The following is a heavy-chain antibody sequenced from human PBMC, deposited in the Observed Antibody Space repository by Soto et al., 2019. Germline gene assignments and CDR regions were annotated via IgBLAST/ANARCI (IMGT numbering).Heavy chain of an antibody. J-gene: IGHJ4*02. V-gene: IGHV4-4*02. CDR2: IYHMGST. D-gene: IGHD6-19*01. CDR3: ARDREMGSSGWHVDY. Sequence: QVQLQESGPGLVKPSGTLSLTCAVSGGSISSSNWWSWVRQPPGKGLEWIGEIYHMGSTNYNPSLKSRVTISVDKSKNQFSLKLSSVTAADTAVYYCARDREMGSSGWHVDYWGQGTLVTVSS. CDR1: GGSISSSNW.